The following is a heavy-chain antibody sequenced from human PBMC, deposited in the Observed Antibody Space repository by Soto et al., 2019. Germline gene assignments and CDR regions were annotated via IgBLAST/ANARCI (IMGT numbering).Heavy chain of an antibody. J-gene: IGHJ5*02. CDR3: ARTLVLLWFGETYNWFDP. V-gene: IGHV4-59*01. CDR2: IYYSGST. Sequence: SETLSLTCTVSGGSISSYYWSWLRQPPGKGLEWIGYIYYSGSTNYNPSLKSRVTISVDTSKNQFSLKLSSVTAADTAVYYCARTLVLLWFGETYNWFDPWGQGTLVTVSS. D-gene: IGHD3-10*01. CDR1: GGSISSYY.